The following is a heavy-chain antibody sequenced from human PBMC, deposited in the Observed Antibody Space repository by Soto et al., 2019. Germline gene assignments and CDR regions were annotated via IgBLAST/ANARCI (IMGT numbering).Heavy chain of an antibody. J-gene: IGHJ4*02. V-gene: IGHV3-23*01. CDR1: GFTSSSYA. CDR3: AKDSVYYGSGSYYNRISPFDY. Sequence: GGSLILSCASSGFTSSSYALILVRQATGKWLKWVSAISGSGGSTYYADSVKGRFTISRDNSKNTLYLQMNSLRAEDTAVYYCAKDSVYYGSGSYYNRISPFDYWGQGTLVTVSS. CDR2: ISGSGGST. D-gene: IGHD3-10*01.